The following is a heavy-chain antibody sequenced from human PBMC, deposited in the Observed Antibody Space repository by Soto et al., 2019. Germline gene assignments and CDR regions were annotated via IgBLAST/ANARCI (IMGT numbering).Heavy chain of an antibody. CDR3: AKGAVVAATRVAFDI. CDR2: ISWNSGSI. CDR1: GFTFDDYA. Sequence: GGSLRLSCAASGFTFDDYAMHWVRQAPGKGLEWVSGISWNSGSIDYADSVKGRFTISRDNAKNSLYLQMSSLRAEDTALYYCAKGAVVAATRVAFDIWGQGTMVTVS. V-gene: IGHV3-9*01. D-gene: IGHD2-15*01. J-gene: IGHJ3*02.